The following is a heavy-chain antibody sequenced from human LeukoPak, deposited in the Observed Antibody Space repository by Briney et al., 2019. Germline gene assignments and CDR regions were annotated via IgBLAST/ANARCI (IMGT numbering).Heavy chain of an antibody. CDR1: GFTFTNYD. J-gene: IGHJ4*02. CDR2: INPSGGST. V-gene: IGHV1-46*01. D-gene: IGHD3-3*01. CDR3: ARGNLNYYDFWSGYSAEGNANFDY. Sequence: GASVKVSCKATGFTFTNYDINWVRQATGQGLEWMGIINPSGGSTSYAQKFQGRVTMTRDTSTSTVYMELSSLRSEDTAVYYCARGNLNYYDFWSGYSAEGNANFDYWGQGTLVTVSS.